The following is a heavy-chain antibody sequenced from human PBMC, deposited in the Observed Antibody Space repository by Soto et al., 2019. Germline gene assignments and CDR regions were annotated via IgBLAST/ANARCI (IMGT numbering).Heavy chain of an antibody. Sequence: QVQLMQSGAELTKPGASVKVSCETSGYAFNTYGLSWVRQAPGQGLEWMGWIVADSGNTIYAQKFQGRVTMYRDTSTNTAYMELRSLTSDDSALYYCARVAGYGSGSRGFDFWGQGTLVSVSS. CDR2: IVADSGNT. CDR1: GYAFNTYG. J-gene: IGHJ4*02. CDR3: ARVAGYGSGSRGFDF. V-gene: IGHV1-18*01. D-gene: IGHD3-10*01.